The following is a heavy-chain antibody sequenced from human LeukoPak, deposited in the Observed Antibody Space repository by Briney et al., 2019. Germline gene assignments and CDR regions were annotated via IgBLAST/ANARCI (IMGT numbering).Heavy chain of an antibody. V-gene: IGHV1-18*01. J-gene: IGHJ3*02. CDR3: ARLRIAARPSDAFDI. D-gene: IGHD6-6*01. CDR2: ISAFNGNT. Sequence: ASVKVSCKASGYSFTIYGISWVRQAPGQGLEWMAWISAFNGNTNYAQKFQGRVTMTTETSTSTAYMELRSLRSDDTAVYYCARLRIAARPSDAFDIWGQGTMVTVSS. CDR1: GYSFTIYG.